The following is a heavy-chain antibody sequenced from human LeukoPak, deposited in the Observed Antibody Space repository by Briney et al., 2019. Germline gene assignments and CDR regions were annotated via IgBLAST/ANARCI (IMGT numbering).Heavy chain of an antibody. J-gene: IGHJ4*02. D-gene: IGHD6-13*01. CDR1: GYTFTGYY. V-gene: IGHV1-2*06. CDR2: INPNSGGT. CDR3: AFIAAAGTGGDFDY. Sequence: ASVKVSCKASGYTFTGYYMHWVRQAPGQGLEWMGRINPNSGGTNYAQKFQGRVTMTRDTSTSTAYMELSRLRSDDTAVYYCAFIAAAGTGGDFDYWGQGTLVAVSS.